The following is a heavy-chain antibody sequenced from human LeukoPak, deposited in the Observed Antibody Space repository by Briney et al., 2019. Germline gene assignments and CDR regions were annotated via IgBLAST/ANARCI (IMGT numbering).Heavy chain of an antibody. D-gene: IGHD2-8*01. CDR3: ARDSELMVYAMYYYYYMDV. CDR2: IYTSGST. J-gene: IGHJ6*03. V-gene: IGHV4-4*07. CDR1: GVSISSYY. Sequence: KSSETLSLTCTVSGVSISSYYWSWIRQPAGKGLEWIGRIYTSGSTNYNPSLKSRVTISVDTSKNQFSLKLSSVTAADTAVYYCARDSELMVYAMYYYYYMDVWGKGTTVTVSS.